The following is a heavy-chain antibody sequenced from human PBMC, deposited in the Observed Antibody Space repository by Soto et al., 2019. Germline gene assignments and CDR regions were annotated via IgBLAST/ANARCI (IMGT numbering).Heavy chain of an antibody. Sequence: QVQLVESGGGVVQPGRSLRLSCLASGFDFTTYAIHWVRQAPGEGLEWVAVIWYNGVNKYYADSVKGRFTISRDNSKNTVFLRMNSMRAEDTAGYYCARDRRGGAGWTFDFWGQGTVVTISS. CDR1: GFDFTTYA. J-gene: IGHJ3*01. V-gene: IGHV3-33*01. CDR2: IWYNGVNK. CDR3: ARDRRGGAGWTFDF. D-gene: IGHD6-19*01.